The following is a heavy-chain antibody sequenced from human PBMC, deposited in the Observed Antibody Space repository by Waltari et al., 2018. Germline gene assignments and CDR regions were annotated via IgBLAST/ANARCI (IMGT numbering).Heavy chain of an antibody. CDR3: ACPGYSYGWYWYFDL. V-gene: IGHV4-39*01. CDR1: GGSISSSSYY. CDR2: IYYSGST. J-gene: IGHJ2*01. D-gene: IGHD5-18*01. Sequence: QLQLQESGPGLVKPSATLSLTCPVSGGSISSSSYYWGWIRQPPGKGLEWIGSIYYSGSTYYNPSLKSRVTISVDTSKNQFSLKLSSVTAADTAVYYCACPGYSYGWYWYFDLWGRGTLVTVSS.